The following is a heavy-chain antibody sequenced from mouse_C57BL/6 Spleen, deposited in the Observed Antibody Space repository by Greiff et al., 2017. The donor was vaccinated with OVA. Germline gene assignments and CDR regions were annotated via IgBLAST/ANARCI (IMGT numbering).Heavy chain of an antibody. V-gene: IGHV1-55*01. CDR3: ARWDSNLAWFAY. J-gene: IGHJ3*01. CDR1: GYTFTSYW. CDR2: FYPGSGSP. Sequence: QVSLRRAVAELVKPGASVNHSFKASGYTFTSYWITWVKQRPGQGLEWIGAFYPGSGSPNYNEKFKSKATLTVDTSSSTAYMQLSSLTSEDSAVYYCARWDSNLAWFAYWGQGTLVTVSA. D-gene: IGHD2-5*01.